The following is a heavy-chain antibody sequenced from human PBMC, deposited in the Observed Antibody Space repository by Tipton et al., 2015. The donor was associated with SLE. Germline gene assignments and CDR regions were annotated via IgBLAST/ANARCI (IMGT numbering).Heavy chain of an antibody. Sequence: TLSLTCTVSGYSISSGYYWGWIRQPPGKGLEWIGSIYHRGSTYYNPSLKSRVTISADTSKNQISLKLNSVTATDTAVYYCGRDSPLGLHFYYYGMDVWGQGTTVTVSS. CDR1: GYSISSGYY. D-gene: IGHD3-3*02. V-gene: IGHV4-38-2*02. CDR3: GRDSPLGLHFYYYGMDV. J-gene: IGHJ6*02. CDR2: IYHRGST.